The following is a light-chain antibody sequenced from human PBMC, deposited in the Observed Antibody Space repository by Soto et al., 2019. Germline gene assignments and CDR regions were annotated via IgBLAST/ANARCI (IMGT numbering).Light chain of an antibody. CDR1: ESISVW. V-gene: IGKV1-33*01. Sequence: DIQMTQSPSTLSASIGDRVTITCRASESISVWVAWYQQKPGKAPKLLIYDASNLETGVPSRFSGGGSGTDFTFTISSLQPEDIATYYCQQYDNLPGYTFGQGTKLEIK. CDR2: DAS. CDR3: QQYDNLPGYT. J-gene: IGKJ2*01.